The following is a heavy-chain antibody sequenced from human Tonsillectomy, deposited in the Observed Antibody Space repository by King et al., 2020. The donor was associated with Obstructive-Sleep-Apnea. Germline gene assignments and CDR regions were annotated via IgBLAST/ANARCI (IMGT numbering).Heavy chain of an antibody. D-gene: IGHD6-19*01. V-gene: IGHV4-39*07. CDR3: ARVPYITGWSGWFDP. J-gene: IGHJ5*02. CDR1: GGSISSNSYY. CDR2: IYYSGST. Sequence: QLQESGPGLVKPSETLSLTCTVSGGSISSNSYYWGWIRQPPGKGLEWIGSIYYSGSTNYNPSLNSRVTISIDTSKNQFSLKLSSVTAADTAVYYCARVPYITGWSGWFDPWGQGTLVTVSS.